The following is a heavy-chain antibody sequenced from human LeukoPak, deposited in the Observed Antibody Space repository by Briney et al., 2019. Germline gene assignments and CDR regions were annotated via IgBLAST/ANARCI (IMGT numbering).Heavy chain of an antibody. D-gene: IGHD3-16*01. V-gene: IGHV3-30*03. CDR2: ISNTRSNK. CDR3: AIDGGRAFDI. Sequence: PGGSLRLSCAASGFTFSSYGMHGVRQAPGKGLEWVAVISNTRSNKYYADYVKGRFTISRDNYKNTLYLQMNSLRAEDTVVYYCAIDGGRAFDIWGQGKMDTVSS. J-gene: IGHJ3*02. CDR1: GFTFSSYG.